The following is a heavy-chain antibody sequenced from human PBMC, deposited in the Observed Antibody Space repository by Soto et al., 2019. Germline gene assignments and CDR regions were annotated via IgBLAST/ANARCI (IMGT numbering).Heavy chain of an antibody. J-gene: IGHJ6*02. CDR1: GDSVSSNSAA. CDR2: TYYRSKWYN. CDR3: ARDTYSSGWSHYYYYGMDV. Sequence: SQTLSLTCAISGDSVSSNSAAWNWIRQSPSRGLEWLGRTYYRSKWYNDYAVSVKSRITINPDTSKNQFSLQLNSVTPEDTAVYYCARDTYSSGWSHYYYYGMDVWGQGTTVTRLL. V-gene: IGHV6-1*01. D-gene: IGHD6-19*01.